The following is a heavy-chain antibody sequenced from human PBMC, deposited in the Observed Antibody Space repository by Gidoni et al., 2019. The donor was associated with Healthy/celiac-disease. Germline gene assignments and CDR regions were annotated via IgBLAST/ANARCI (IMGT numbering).Heavy chain of an antibody. V-gene: IGHV4-39*01. D-gene: IGHD6-19*01. Sequence: QLQLQESGPGLVKPSATLSLPCTVSVGSIRSSSYYWGWIRQPPGKGLEWIGSIYYSGSTYYNPALKSRVTIAVDTSKNQFSLKLSSVTAADTAVYYCARQGGQWLVGDYWGQGTLVTVSS. CDR3: ARQGGQWLVGDY. CDR2: IYYSGST. CDR1: VGSIRSSSYY. J-gene: IGHJ4*02.